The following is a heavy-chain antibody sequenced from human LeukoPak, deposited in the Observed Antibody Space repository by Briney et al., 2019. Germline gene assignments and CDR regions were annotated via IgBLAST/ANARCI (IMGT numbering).Heavy chain of an antibody. CDR2: ISDDGSNE. V-gene: IGHV3-30*04. CDR3: AREGPRGNSQFDY. J-gene: IGHJ4*02. D-gene: IGHD2/OR15-2a*01. Sequence: GGSLRLSCAASGFTFSASSMHWVRQAPGKGLEWVALISDDGSNESFADSVKGRFTISRDNSKNTLYLQMNSLRAEDTAIYYCAREGPRGNSQFDYWGQGTLVTVSS. CDR1: GFTFSASS.